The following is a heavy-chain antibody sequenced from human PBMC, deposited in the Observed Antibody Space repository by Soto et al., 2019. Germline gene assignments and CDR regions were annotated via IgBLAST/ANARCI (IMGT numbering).Heavy chain of an antibody. CDR3: ARESSSSCHDY. D-gene: IGHD6-13*01. Sequence: ASVKVSCTASGYTFTNQYMHWVRQAPGQGLEWMGWISAYNGNANYAQKLQGRVTMTTDTSTSTAYMELRSLRSDDTAVYYCARESSSSCHDYWGQGTLVTVSS. J-gene: IGHJ4*02. V-gene: IGHV1-18*01. CDR2: ISAYNGNA. CDR1: GYTFTNQY.